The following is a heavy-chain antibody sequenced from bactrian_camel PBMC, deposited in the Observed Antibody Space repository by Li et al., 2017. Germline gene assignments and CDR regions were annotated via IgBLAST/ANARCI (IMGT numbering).Heavy chain of an antibody. CDR3: VSLEAGYNWHKC. CDR2: IGAGGGIIT. J-gene: IGHJ4*01. V-gene: IGHV3S40*01. D-gene: IGHD8*01. CDR1: GFAFSSAP. Sequence: VQLVESGGDLVQPGGSLKLSCAASGFAFSSAPMSWVRQAPGKGLEWVSGIGAGGGIITYSSRSVKGRFTISRDNAQNMVYLQANSLNPEDTAMFYCVSLEAGYNWHKCWGPGTQVTVS.